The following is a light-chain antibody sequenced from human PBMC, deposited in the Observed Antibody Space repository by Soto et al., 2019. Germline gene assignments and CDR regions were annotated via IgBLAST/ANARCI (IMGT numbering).Light chain of an antibody. V-gene: IGKV3-20*01. CDR2: GAS. CDR3: QQYDTTPWT. J-gene: IGKJ1*01. Sequence: EIVLTQSPGTLSLSPGERAVLSCTASQSLSSTSLAWYQQKPGHGPRLLIYGASRRATGIPDRFSAIESGTDFTATISPLEPEDFAVYFCQQYDTTPWTFGQGTRVE. CDR1: QSLSSTS.